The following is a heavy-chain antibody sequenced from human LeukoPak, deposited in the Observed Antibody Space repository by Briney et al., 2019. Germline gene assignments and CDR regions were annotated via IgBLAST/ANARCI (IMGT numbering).Heavy chain of an antibody. Sequence: SETLSLTCTVSGGSISSYYWSWIRQPPGKGLEWIGYIYYSGSTNYNPSLKSRVTISVDTSKNQFSLKLSSVTAAGTAVYYCARFRRNCDILTGYYTSYYMDVWGKGTTVTVSS. J-gene: IGHJ6*03. D-gene: IGHD3-9*01. CDR1: GGSISSYY. V-gene: IGHV4-59*01. CDR3: ARFRRNCDILTGYYTSYYMDV. CDR2: IYYSGST.